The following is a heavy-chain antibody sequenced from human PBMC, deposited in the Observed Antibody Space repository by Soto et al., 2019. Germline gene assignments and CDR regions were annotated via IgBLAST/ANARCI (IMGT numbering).Heavy chain of an antibody. CDR1: GYIFTAYW. CDR2: IDPSDSYV. CDR3: TRRVSSSFYHFDF. Sequence: VESLKISCPASGYIFTAYWITCLLQMRVKVLEWMATIDPSDSYVDYSPSFRGHVTFSVDRSITTVYLQWNSLKASDSAMYFCTRRVSSSFYHFDFWGQGGLVTVS. D-gene: IGHD2-2*01. J-gene: IGHJ4*01. V-gene: IGHV5-10-1*01.